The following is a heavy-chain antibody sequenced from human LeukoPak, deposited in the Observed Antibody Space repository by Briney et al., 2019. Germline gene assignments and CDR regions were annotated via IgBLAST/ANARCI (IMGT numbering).Heavy chain of an antibody. CDR1: RFSFSSYA. Sequence: GGSLRLSCEVSRFSFSSYAMTWFRQAPGKGLEWGSAISGRGDRTSYADSVKGRVTISRDNSKNTLYLQMNSLRVEDTAIYYPLIPAMNYWGQGTLVIVSS. D-gene: IGHD2-2*01. CDR2: ISGRGDRT. CDR3: LIPAMNY. J-gene: IGHJ4*02. V-gene: IGHV3-23*01.